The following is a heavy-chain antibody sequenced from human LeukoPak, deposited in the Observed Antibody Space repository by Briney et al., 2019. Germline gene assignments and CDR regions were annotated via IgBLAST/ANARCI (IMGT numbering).Heavy chain of an antibody. V-gene: IGHV3-21*01. D-gene: IGHD3-22*01. Sequence: GGSLRLSXAASGFTFSSYSMNWVRQAPGKGLEWVSSISSSSSYIYYADSVKGRFTISRDNAKNSLYLQMISLRAEDTAVYYCAREGAGYYYDSSGHLDYWGQGTLVTVSS. CDR2: ISSSSSYI. J-gene: IGHJ4*02. CDR3: AREGAGYYYDSSGHLDY. CDR1: GFTFSSYS.